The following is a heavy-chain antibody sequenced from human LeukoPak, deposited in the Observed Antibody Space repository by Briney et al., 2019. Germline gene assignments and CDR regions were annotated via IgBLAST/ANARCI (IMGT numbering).Heavy chain of an antibody. D-gene: IGHD3-10*02. V-gene: IGHV3-48*01. Sequence: GGSLRLSCAASGFTFSSYSMNWVRQAPGKGLEWVSYISSFSGTIYYADSVKGRFTISRDSAKNSLYLQMNSLRAEDTAVYYCAELGITMIGGVWGKGTTVTISS. CDR3: AELGITMIGGV. CDR1: GFTFSSYS. J-gene: IGHJ6*04. CDR2: ISSFSGTI.